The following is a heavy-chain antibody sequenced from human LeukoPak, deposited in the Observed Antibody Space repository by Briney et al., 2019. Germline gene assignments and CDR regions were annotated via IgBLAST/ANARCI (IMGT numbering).Heavy chain of an antibody. Sequence: GGSLRLSCAASGFTFSSYSMNWVRQAPGKGLEWVLSLSSSSSYIYYADSVKGRFTISRDNAKNSLYLQMNSLRVEDTAVYYCARVFSDFWTGYTFDYWGQGTLVTVSS. CDR1: GFTFSSYS. CDR2: LSSSSSYI. CDR3: ARVFSDFWTGYTFDY. J-gene: IGHJ4*02. V-gene: IGHV3-21*01. D-gene: IGHD3/OR15-3a*01.